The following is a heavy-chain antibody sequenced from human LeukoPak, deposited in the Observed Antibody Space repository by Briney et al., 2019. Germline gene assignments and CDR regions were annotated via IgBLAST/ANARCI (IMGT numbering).Heavy chain of an antibody. Sequence: GGSLRLSCAASGFTFSSYWMHWVRQAPGKGLVWVSRINTDGSSTSYADSVKGRFTISRDNSKNTLYLQMNSLRAEDTAVYYCARGYYYATIEYWGQGTLVTVSS. D-gene: IGHD3-22*01. CDR1: GFTFSSYW. CDR2: INTDGSST. CDR3: ARGYYYATIEY. J-gene: IGHJ4*02. V-gene: IGHV3-74*01.